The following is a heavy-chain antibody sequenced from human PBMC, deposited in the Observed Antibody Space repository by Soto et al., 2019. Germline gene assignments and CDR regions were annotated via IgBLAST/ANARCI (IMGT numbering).Heavy chain of an antibody. CDR2: IGGYDGNP. CDR1: GFTFTKSG. V-gene: IGHV1-18*01. J-gene: IGHJ3*02. Sequence: QVQLVQSGGEVKKPGASVKVSCKASGFTFTKSGISCVRQAPGQGLEWMGWIGGYDGNPNYAQNLQGRVTLTKDTSTYTVYMELRSLRYDDTAVYYCARDPGYRPDAFDIWGKGTMVIVSS. CDR3: ARDPGYRPDAFDI. D-gene: IGHD5-18*01.